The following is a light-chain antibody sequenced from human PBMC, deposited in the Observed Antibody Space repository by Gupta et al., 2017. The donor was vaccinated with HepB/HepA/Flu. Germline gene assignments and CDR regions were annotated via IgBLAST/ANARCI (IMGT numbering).Light chain of an antibody. V-gene: IGKV2-28*01. CDR2: LGS. CDR1: QSRLYSNGYNY. Sequence: EIVMTQSPLSLSVTPGEPASISCKSSQSRLYSNGYNYLDWYLQKPVQSPQLLIYLGSNRASGVPDRFSGSGSVTDFTLKISRVEADNVVVYYSMQALHALWTFGQGTKMEIK. J-gene: IGKJ1*01. CDR3: MQALHALWT.